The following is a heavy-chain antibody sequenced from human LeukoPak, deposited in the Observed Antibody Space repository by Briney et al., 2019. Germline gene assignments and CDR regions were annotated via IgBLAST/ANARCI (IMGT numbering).Heavy chain of an antibody. CDR3: ARFAVMLRGVLDS. D-gene: IGHD3-10*01. Sequence: GESLKISCKGSGYIFSDYWINWVRQMPGKGLEWMGIMYPGDSDSRYCPAFQGHVTFSADKSTNTAYLQWNSLNASDTAIYYCARFAVMLRGVLDSWGQGTLVTVSS. J-gene: IGHJ4*02. CDR2: MYPGDSDS. CDR1: GYIFSDYW. V-gene: IGHV5-51*01.